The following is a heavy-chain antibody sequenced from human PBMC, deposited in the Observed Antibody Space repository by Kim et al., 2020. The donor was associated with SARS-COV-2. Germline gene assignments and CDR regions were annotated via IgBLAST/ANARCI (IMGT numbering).Heavy chain of an antibody. J-gene: IGHJ4*02. CDR3: AKGRNYYDSSDPFDY. V-gene: IGHV3-9*01. D-gene: IGHD3-22*01. Sequence: DSVKGRFTISRDNAKNSLYLQMNSLRAEDTALYYCAKGRNYYDSSDPFDYWGQGTLVTVSS.